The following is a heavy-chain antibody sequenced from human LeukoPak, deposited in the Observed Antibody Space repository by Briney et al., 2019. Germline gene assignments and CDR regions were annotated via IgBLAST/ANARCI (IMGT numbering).Heavy chain of an antibody. Sequence: PGGSLRLSCAASGFTFSSYAMSWVRQAPGKGLEWVSAISGSGGSTYYADSVKGRFTISRDNSKNTLYLQMNSLRAEDTAVYYCAKCLSAYYYDSSGYYYFDYWGQGTLVTVSS. D-gene: IGHD3-22*01. CDR3: AKCLSAYYYDSSGYYYFDY. J-gene: IGHJ4*02. CDR1: GFTFSSYA. CDR2: ISGSGGST. V-gene: IGHV3-23*01.